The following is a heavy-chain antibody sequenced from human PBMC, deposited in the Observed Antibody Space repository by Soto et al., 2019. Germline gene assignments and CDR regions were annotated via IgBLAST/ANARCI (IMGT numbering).Heavy chain of an antibody. CDR1: GFTCGSYR. D-gene: IGHD6-19*01. Sequence: PGGSVGIARAAAGFTCGSYRMNWVRQAPGKGLEWVSYISSSSSTIYYADSVKGRFTISRDNAKNSLYLQMNGLRAEDTAVYYGAREGSSGWTGHNWLDPR. CDR3: AREGSSGWTGHNWLDP. V-gene: IGHV3-48*01. J-gene: IGHJ5*02. CDR2: ISSSSSTI.